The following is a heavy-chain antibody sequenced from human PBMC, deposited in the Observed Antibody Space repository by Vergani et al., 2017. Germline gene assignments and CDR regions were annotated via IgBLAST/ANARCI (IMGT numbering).Heavy chain of an antibody. J-gene: IGHJ4*02. Sequence: EVQLLESGGGLVQPGGSLRLSCAASGFTFSSYAMSWVRQAPGKGLEWVSAISGSGGSTYYAASVKGRFAISRDNSKNTLYLQMNSLRAEDTAVYYCAKSGRGCSSTSCYYFDYWGQGTLVTVSS. V-gene: IGHV3-23*01. CDR3: AKSGRGCSSTSCYYFDY. CDR1: GFTFSSYA. CDR2: ISGSGGST. D-gene: IGHD2-2*01.